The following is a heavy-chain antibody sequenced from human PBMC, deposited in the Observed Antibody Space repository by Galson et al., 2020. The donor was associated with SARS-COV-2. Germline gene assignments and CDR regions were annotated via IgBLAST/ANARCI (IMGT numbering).Heavy chain of an antibody. J-gene: IGHJ4*02. V-gene: IGHV2-5*02. Sequence: KMSGPTLVTPTQTLTLTCTLSGFSLSTSTMAVGWIRQPPGKALEWLALVFWDDDQRYSPSLQSRLTITKDTSKNQVVLTMTSMAPVDTATYYFARYMLTYFDHWGQGTLVTVSS. CDR3: ARYMLTYFDH. D-gene: IGHD5-18*01. CDR2: VFWDDDQ. CDR1: GFSLSTSTMA.